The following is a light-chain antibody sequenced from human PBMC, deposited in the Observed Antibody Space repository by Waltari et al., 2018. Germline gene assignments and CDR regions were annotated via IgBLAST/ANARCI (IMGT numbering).Light chain of an antibody. CDR3: SSYTSSSTLV. CDR1: SSYVGGYNY. J-gene: IGLJ3*02. CDR2: DVS. V-gene: IGLV2-14*03. Sequence: QSALTQPASVSGSPGQSITISCTGTSSYVGGYNYVSWYQQHPGKAPKLMIYDVSNRPSGVSNRFSSSKSGNTASLTISGLQAEDEAAYYCSSYTSSSTLVFGGGTKLTVL.